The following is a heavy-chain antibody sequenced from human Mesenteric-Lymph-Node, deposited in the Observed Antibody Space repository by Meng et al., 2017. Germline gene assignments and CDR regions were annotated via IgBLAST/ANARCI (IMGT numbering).Heavy chain of an antibody. D-gene: IGHD4-17*01. V-gene: IGHV4-30-4*01. CDR2: IYYSGST. CDR3: ARDSRMTTVLASQNDAFDI. CDR1: VGSLSSSDYY. J-gene: IGHJ3*02. Sequence: VQLQESGPGLVKPSQTLSLTCTAPVGSLSSSDYYWSWIRQPPGKGLEWIGYIYYSGSTYYNPSLKSRVTISVDTSKNQFSLKLRSVTAADTAVYYCARDSRMTTVLASQNDAFDIWGQGTMVTVSS.